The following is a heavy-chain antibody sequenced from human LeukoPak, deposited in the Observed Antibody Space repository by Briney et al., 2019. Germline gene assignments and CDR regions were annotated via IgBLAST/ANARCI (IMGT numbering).Heavy chain of an antibody. D-gene: IGHD3-22*01. J-gene: IGHJ2*01. CDR1: GGSISSGDYY. CDR3: ARVLGYYYDSSGYSPNPLWYFDL. V-gene: IGHV4-30-4*08. CDR2: IYYSGST. Sequence: SQTLSLTCTVSGGSISSGDYYWSWIRQPRGKGLEWIGYIYYSGSTYYNPSLKSRVTISVDTSKNQFSLKLSSVTAADTAVYYCARVLGYYYDSSGYSPNPLWYFDLWGRGTLVTVSS.